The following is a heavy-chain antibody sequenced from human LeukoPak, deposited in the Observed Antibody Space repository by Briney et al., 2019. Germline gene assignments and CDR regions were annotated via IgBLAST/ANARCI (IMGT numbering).Heavy chain of an antibody. CDR2: IIPIFGTA. CDR1: GGTFSSYA. J-gene: IGHJ3*02. Sequence: SVKVSCKASGGTFSSYAISWVRQAPGQGLEWMGGIIPIFGTANYAQKFQGRVTITADKSTGTAYMELSSLRSEDTAVYYCARGMYYYGSGSPDAFDIWGQGTMVTVSS. CDR3: ARGMYYYGSGSPDAFDI. D-gene: IGHD3-10*01. V-gene: IGHV1-69*06.